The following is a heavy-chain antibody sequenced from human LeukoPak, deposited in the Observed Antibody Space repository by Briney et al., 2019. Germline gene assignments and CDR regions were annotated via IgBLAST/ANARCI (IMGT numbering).Heavy chain of an antibody. CDR2: IYYSGST. J-gene: IGHJ4*02. CDR3: ARGRGAANYYSDY. D-gene: IGHD1-26*01. V-gene: IGHV4-59*01. CDR1: GGSISSYY. Sequence: SETLSLTCTVSGGSISSYYWSWIRQPPGKGLEWIGYIYYSGSTNYNPSLKSRVTISVDTSKNQFSLKLSSVTAADTAVYYCARGRGAANYYSDYWGQGTLVTVSS.